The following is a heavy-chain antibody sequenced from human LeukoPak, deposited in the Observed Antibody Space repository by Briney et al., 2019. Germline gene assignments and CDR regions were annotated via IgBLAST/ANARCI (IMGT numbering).Heavy chain of an antibody. CDR3: ARAAKYSFYDY. J-gene: IGHJ4*02. Sequence: SETLSLTCTVSGGSISSGSYYWSWIRQPAGKGLEWIGRIYTSGSTNYNPSLKSRVTISVDTSKNQFSLKLSSVTAADTAVYYCARAAKYSFYDYWGQRTLVTVSS. V-gene: IGHV4-61*02. CDR2: IYTSGST. CDR1: GGSISSGSYY. D-gene: IGHD5-18*01.